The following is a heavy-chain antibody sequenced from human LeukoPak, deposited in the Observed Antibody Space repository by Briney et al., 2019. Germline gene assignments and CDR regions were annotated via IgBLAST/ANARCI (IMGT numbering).Heavy chain of an antibody. CDR1: GGSISSYY. J-gene: IGHJ2*01. V-gene: IGHV4-4*07. CDR3: AGVYYSSSYDYWYFNL. CDR2: ISTSGST. Sequence: SETLSLTCTVSGGSISSYYWSWIRQPAGKGLESIGHISTSGSTNYNPSLKSRGTISVDTSKNQFSLKLSSVTAADTAVYYCAGVYYSSSYDYWYFNLWGRGTLVTVSS. D-gene: IGHD6-13*01.